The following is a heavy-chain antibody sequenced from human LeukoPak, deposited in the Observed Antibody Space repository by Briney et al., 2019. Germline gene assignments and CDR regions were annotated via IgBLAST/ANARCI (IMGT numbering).Heavy chain of an antibody. D-gene: IGHD6-6*01. Sequence: SETLSLTCTVSGVSISSSSYYWGWIRQPPGKGLEWIGSIYYSGSTYYNPSLKSRVTISVDTSKNQFSLKLSSVTAADTAVYYCARDLSIAARPSYAFDIWGQGTMVTVSS. CDR3: ARDLSIAARPSYAFDI. CDR2: IYYSGST. J-gene: IGHJ3*02. CDR1: GVSISSSSYY. V-gene: IGHV4-39*07.